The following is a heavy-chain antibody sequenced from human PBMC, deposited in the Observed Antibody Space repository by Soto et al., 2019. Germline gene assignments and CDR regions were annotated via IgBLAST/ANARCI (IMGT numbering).Heavy chain of an antibody. Sequence: SETLSLTCTVSGGSISSGGYYWSWIRQHPGKGLEWIGYIYYSGSTYYNPSLKSRVTISVDTSKNQFSLKLSSVTAADTAVYYCARDARGYCSGGSCSKALKHYYYYMDVWGKGTTVTVSS. CDR2: IYYSGST. V-gene: IGHV4-31*03. CDR1: GGSISSGGYY. CDR3: ARDARGYCSGGSCSKALKHYYYYMDV. D-gene: IGHD2-15*01. J-gene: IGHJ6*03.